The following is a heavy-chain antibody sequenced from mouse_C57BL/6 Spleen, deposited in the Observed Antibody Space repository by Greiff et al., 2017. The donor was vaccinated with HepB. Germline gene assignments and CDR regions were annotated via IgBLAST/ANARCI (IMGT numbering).Heavy chain of an antibody. Sequence: EVQGVESGEGLVKPGGSLKLSCAASGFTFSSYAMSWVRQTPEKRLEWVAYISSGGDYIYYADTVKGRFTISRDNARNTLYLQMSSLKSEDTAMYDCTKIYYYGSSLYAMDYWGQGTSVTVSS. V-gene: IGHV5-9-1*02. J-gene: IGHJ4*01. CDR1: GFTFSSYA. D-gene: IGHD1-1*01. CDR3: TKIYYYGSSLYAMDY. CDR2: ISSGGDYI.